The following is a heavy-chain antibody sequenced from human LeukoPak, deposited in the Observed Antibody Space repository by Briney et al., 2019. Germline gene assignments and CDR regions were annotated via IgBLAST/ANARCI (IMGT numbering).Heavy chain of an antibody. D-gene: IGHD1-26*01. V-gene: IGHV3-48*04. CDR3: ARDHMGYDY. CDR2: ISSGGSTT. Sequence: GGSLRLSCAASGFTFSSYSMNWVRQAPGKGLEWVSYISSGGSTTYYAGSVKGRFTVSRDNAKHSLYLQMNSLRAEGTAVYYWARDHMGYDYWGQGTLVTASS. CDR1: GFTFSSYS. J-gene: IGHJ4*02.